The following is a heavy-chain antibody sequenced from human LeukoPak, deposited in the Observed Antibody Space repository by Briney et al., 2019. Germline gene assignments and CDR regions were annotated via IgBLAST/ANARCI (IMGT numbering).Heavy chain of an antibody. CDR1: GFTFSSYA. CDR3: ARVVTFGYFDL. CDR2: ISSNGGST. J-gene: IGHJ2*01. Sequence: GGSLRLSCAASGFTFSSYAMHWVRQAPGKGLEYVSAISSNGGSTYYANSVKGRFTISRDNSKDTLYLQMGSLRAEDMAVYYCARVVTFGYFDLWGRGTLVTVSS. V-gene: IGHV3-64*01.